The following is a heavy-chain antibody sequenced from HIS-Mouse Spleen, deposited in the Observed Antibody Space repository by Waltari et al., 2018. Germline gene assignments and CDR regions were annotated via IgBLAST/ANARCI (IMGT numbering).Heavy chain of an antibody. D-gene: IGHD6-13*01. J-gene: IGHJ2*01. CDR2: IYYSGST. V-gene: IGHV4-39*07. CDR1: GCSISSSSSY. Sequence: QLQLQESGPGLVKPSATLSLTCTVSGCSISSSSSYWGGIRQPPGKGLEWIGSIYYSGSTYYNPSLKSRVTISVDTSKNQFSLKLSSVTAADTAVYYCAREIPYSSSWYDWYFDLWGRGTLVTVSS. CDR3: AREIPYSSSWYDWYFDL.